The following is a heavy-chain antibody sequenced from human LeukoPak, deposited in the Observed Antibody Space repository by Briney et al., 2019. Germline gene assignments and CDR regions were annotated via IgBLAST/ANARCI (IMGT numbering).Heavy chain of an antibody. CDR2: IKSKTDGGTT. CDR1: GFTFSNAW. Sequence: PGGSLRLSCAASGFTFSNAWMSWVRQAPGKGLEWVGRIKSKTDGGTTDYAAPVKGRFTISRDDSKNTLYLQMNSLRAEDTAVYYCARGDWGHAFDIWGQGTMVTVSS. V-gene: IGHV3-15*01. D-gene: IGHD7-27*01. CDR3: ARGDWGHAFDI. J-gene: IGHJ3*02.